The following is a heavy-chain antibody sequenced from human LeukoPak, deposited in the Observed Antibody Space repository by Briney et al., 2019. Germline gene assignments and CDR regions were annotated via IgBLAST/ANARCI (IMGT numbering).Heavy chain of an antibody. V-gene: IGHV3-72*01. Sequence: GGSLRLSCAASGFTFSDHYMDWVRQAPGKGLEWVGRTRNKGNSYTTECAASLKGRFTMSGDDSRNSLYLQMNSLKTEDTAVYYCVAFDIWGKGTMVTVSS. J-gene: IGHJ3*02. CDR2: TRNKGNSYTT. CDR1: GFTFSDHY. CDR3: VAFDI.